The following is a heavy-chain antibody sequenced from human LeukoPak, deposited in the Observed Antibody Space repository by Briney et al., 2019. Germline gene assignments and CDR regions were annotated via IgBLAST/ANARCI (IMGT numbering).Heavy chain of an antibody. V-gene: IGHV3-23*01. CDR1: GFTFSTYA. CDR2: ISGRGSST. CDR3: ARDRTGLYYFDY. Sequence: GGSLRLSCAASGFTFSTYAMSWVRQAPGTGLEWVSTISGRGSSTYYADSAKGRFTISRDSSKNTLYLQMNSLRAEDTAVYYCARDRTGLYYFDYWGQGTLVTVSS. J-gene: IGHJ4*02. D-gene: IGHD1-1*01.